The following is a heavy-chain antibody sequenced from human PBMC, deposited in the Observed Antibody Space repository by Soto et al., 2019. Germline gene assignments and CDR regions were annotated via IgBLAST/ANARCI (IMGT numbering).Heavy chain of an antibody. J-gene: IGHJ5*02. CDR3: GRVPVDTYMIYWSDP. D-gene: IGHD3-16*01. V-gene: IGHV4-61*01. CDR2: IYFTGST. Sequence: SETLSLTCTVSGDSVSSGNYYWTWIRQPPGKGLEWIGSIYFTGSTNYNPSLKSRPTMSIDTSRNLFSLRLDSVTAADTAVYYCGRVPVDTYMIYWSDPWGQGTLVTVSS. CDR1: GDSVSSGNYY.